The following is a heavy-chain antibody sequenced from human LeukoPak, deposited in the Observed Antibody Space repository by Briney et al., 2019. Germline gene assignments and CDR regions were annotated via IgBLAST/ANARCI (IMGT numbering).Heavy chain of an antibody. CDR2: IIPIFGTA. D-gene: IGHD2-2*02. Sequence: SVKVSCKASGGTFSSYAISWVRQAPGQGLEWMGGIIPIFGTANYAQKFQGRVTITADESTSTAYMELSSLRSEDTAVYYCASGPIYCSSTSCYTSYYYYYGMDVWGQGTTVTVSS. CDR1: GGTFSSYA. CDR3: ASGPIYCSSTSCYTSYYYYYGMDV. V-gene: IGHV1-69*13. J-gene: IGHJ6*02.